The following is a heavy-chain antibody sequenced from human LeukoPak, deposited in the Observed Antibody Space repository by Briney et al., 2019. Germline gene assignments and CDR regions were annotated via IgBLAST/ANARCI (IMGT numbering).Heavy chain of an antibody. D-gene: IGHD3-10*01. J-gene: IGHJ4*02. V-gene: IGHV3-15*01. CDR3: TTEPRWFGDWDHC. Sequence: GGSLRLSCATSGFTFTNAWMSWVRQAPGKGLEWVGRIKSKVDGGTTDYGAPVKGRFTVSRDDSKDTLYLQMNSLKSEDTAVYYCTTEPRWFGDWDHCWGQGTLVTVSS. CDR2: IKSKVDGGTT. CDR1: GFTFTNAW.